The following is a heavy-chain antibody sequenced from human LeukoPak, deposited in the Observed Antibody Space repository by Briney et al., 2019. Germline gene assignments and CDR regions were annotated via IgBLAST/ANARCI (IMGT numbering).Heavy chain of an antibody. D-gene: IGHD1-26*01. Sequence: PGRSLRLSCAASGFTFSSYAMHWVRQAPGKGLEWVAVISYDGSNKYYADSVKGRFTISRDNSKNTLYLQMNSLRAEDTAVYYCARRAANQYSGSYPDCWGQGTLVTVSS. CDR1: GFTFSSYA. V-gene: IGHV3-30-3*01. CDR3: ARRAANQYSGSYPDC. CDR2: ISYDGSNK. J-gene: IGHJ4*02.